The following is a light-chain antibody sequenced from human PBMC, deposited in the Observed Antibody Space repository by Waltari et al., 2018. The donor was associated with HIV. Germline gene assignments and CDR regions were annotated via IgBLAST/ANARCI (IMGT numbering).Light chain of an antibody. J-gene: IGLJ2*01. CDR2: RSN. CDR1: SSNIGSNY. Sequence: QSVLTPPPSASGTPGQRVTISFSGSSSNIGSNYASWSQQRPGTAPKLLIYRSNQRPSGVPGRFSGSKSGTSASLAISGLRSEDEADYYCAAWDDSLSGHVVFGGGTKLTVL. CDR3: AAWDDSLSGHVV. V-gene: IGLV1-47*01.